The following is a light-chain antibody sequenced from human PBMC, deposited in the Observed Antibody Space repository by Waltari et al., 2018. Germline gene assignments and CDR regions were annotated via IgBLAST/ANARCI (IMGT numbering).Light chain of an antibody. CDR3: MQGTHWPPWT. Sequence: DVVMTQSPLSLPVTLGQPASISCRSSQSLVHSDGNTSLHWFQQWPGQAPRRLIYRVSNRESGVPDRSSGSGSVTDFTLKISMVEAEDVGVYYCMQGTHWPPWTFGQGTKVEIK. V-gene: IGKV2-30*02. CDR1: QSLVHSDGNTS. CDR2: RVS. J-gene: IGKJ1*01.